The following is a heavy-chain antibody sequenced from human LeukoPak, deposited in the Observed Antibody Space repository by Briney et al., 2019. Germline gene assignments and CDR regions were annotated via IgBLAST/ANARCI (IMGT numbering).Heavy chain of an antibody. Sequence: PGGSLRLSCAASGFTFSSYAMHWVRQAPGKGLEWVAVISYDGSNKYYADSVKGRFTISRDNSKNTLYLQMNSLRAEDTAVYYCARGDLLRYFDWSPIDYWGQGTLVTVSS. D-gene: IGHD3-9*01. CDR2: ISYDGSNK. J-gene: IGHJ4*02. V-gene: IGHV3-30*04. CDR1: GFTFSSYA. CDR3: ARGDLLRYFDWSPIDY.